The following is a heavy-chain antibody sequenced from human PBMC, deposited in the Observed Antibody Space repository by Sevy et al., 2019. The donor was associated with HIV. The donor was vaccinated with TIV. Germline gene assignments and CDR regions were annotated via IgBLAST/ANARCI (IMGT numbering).Heavy chain of an antibody. Sequence: ASVKVSCKASGYTFTSYGISWVRQAPGQGLEWMGWISAYNGNTNYAQKLQDRVTMTTDTSTSTAYMELRSLRSDDTAVYYCASDLFSMISTGAFDIWGQGTMVTVSS. CDR1: GYTFTSYG. CDR3: ASDLFSMISTGAFDI. D-gene: IGHD3-22*01. J-gene: IGHJ3*02. CDR2: ISAYNGNT. V-gene: IGHV1-18*01.